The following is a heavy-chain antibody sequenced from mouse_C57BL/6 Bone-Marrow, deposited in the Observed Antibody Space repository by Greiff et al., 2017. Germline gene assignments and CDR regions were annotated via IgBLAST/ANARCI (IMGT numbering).Heavy chain of an antibody. Sequence: QVQLQQPGAELVKPGASVKLSCKASGYTFTSYWMQWVKQRPGQGLEWIGEIDPSDSYTNYNQKFKGKATLTVDTSSSTASMQLSTLTSEDSAVYYCARCYSFDYWGQGTTLTVSA. V-gene: IGHV1-50*01. J-gene: IGHJ2*01. CDR1: GYTFTSYW. CDR3: ARCYSFDY. CDR2: IDPSDSYT.